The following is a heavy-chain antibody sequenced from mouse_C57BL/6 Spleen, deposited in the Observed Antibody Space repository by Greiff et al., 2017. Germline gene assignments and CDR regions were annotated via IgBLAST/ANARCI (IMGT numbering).Heavy chain of an antibody. CDR2: IYPRSGNT. CDR1: GYTFTSYG. CDR3: ASSRSLYYAMDY. V-gene: IGHV1-81*01. D-gene: IGHD1-1*01. Sequence: VNLVESGAELARPGASVKLSCKASGYTFTSYGISWVKQRTGQGLEWIGEIYPRSGNTYYNEKFKGKATLTADKSSSTAYMELRSLTSEDSAVYFCASSRSLYYAMDYWGQGTSVTVSS. J-gene: IGHJ4*01.